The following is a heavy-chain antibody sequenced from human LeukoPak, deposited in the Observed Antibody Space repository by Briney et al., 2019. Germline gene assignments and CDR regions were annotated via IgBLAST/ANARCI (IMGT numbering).Heavy chain of an antibody. CDR2: IIPILGIA. CDR3: ATSRNDILTGYYFDAFDI. Sequence: ASVKVSCKASGGTFSSYAISWVRQAPGQGLEWMGRIIPILGIANYAQKFQGRVTITADKSTSTAYMELSSLRSEDTAVYYCATSRNDILTGYYFDAFDIWGQGTMVTVSS. D-gene: IGHD3-9*01. J-gene: IGHJ3*02. CDR1: GGTFSSYA. V-gene: IGHV1-69*04.